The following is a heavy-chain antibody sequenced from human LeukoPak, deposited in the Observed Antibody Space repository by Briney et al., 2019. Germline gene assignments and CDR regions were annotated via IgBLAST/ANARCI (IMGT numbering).Heavy chain of an antibody. V-gene: IGHV3-74*01. J-gene: IGHJ3*02. CDR1: GFTVSSNY. CDR2: INSDGGDT. CDR3: ARGGYNHAFDI. D-gene: IGHD5-24*01. Sequence: GGSLRLSCAASGFTVSSNYMSWVRQAPGKGLEWVSRINSDGGDTIYADSVRGRFTISRDNAKNTLYLQMNSLGAEDTAVYYCARGGYNHAFDIWGQGTVVTVSS.